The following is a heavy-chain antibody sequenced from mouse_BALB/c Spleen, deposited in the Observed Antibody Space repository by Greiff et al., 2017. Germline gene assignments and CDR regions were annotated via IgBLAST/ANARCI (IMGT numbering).Heavy chain of an antibody. CDR1: GFTFTDYY. D-gene: IGHD2-2*01. J-gene: IGHJ2*01. Sequence: EVQLVESGGGLVQPGGSLRLSCATSGFTFTDYYMSWVRQPPGKALEWLGFIRNKANGYTTEYSASVKGRFTISRDNSQSILYLQMNTLRAEDSATYYCAREGGYGYYFDYWGQGTTLTVSS. CDR2: IRNKANGYTT. CDR3: AREGGYGYYFDY. V-gene: IGHV7-3*02.